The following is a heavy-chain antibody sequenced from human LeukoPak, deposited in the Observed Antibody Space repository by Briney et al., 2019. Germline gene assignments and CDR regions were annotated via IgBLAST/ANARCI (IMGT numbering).Heavy chain of an antibody. CDR2: IKRDESEK. V-gene: IGHV3-7*01. CDR1: GFMFSRYW. J-gene: IGHJ4*02. CDR3: ATSQRVVVPAVFVDY. D-gene: IGHD2-2*01. Sequence: GGSLRLSCAASGFMFSRYWMSWVRQAPGKGLEWVANIKRDESEKYYVDSVEGRFTISRDNAKNSLYLQMNSLRAEDTAVYYCATSQRVVVPAVFVDYWGQGTLVTVSA.